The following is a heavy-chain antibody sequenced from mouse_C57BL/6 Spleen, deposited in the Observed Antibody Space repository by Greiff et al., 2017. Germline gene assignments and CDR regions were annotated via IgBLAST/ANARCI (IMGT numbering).Heavy chain of an antibody. CDR1: GFTFSSYC. D-gene: IGHD1-1*02. Sequence: EVQGVESGGDLVKPGGSLKLSCAASGFTFSSYCMSWVRQTPDKSLEWVATISSGGSYTYYLDCVKGRFTISRDNAKNTLYLQMSSLKSEDTAMYCCARNYDYHAMDYWGQGTSVTVSS. CDR2: ISSGGSYT. J-gene: IGHJ4*01. CDR3: ARNYDYHAMDY. V-gene: IGHV5-6*01.